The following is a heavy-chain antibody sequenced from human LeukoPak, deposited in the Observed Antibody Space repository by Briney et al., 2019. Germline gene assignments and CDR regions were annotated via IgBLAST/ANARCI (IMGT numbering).Heavy chain of an antibody. V-gene: IGHV4-31*03. CDR3: AREQYLGAFDI. Sequence: SETLSLTCTVSGGSISSGGYYWSWIRQHPGKGLEWIGYIYYSGSTYYNPSLKSRVTISVDTSKNQFSLKLSSVTAADTAVYYCAREQYLGAFDIWGQGTMVTVSS. CDR1: GGSISSGGYY. J-gene: IGHJ3*02. CDR2: IYYSGST. D-gene: IGHD7-27*01.